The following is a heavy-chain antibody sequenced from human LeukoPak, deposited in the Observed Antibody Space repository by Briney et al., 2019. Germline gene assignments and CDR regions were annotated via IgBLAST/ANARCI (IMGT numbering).Heavy chain of an antibody. Sequence: GGSLRLSCAASGFTFSTYAMHWVRQAPGKGLEWVAVISYDGSNKYYADSVKGRFTISRDNSKNTLYLQMNSLRAEDTAVYYCARERGYYDSSGYYDGGFDYWGQGTLVTVSS. CDR1: GFTFSTYA. CDR2: ISYDGSNK. CDR3: ARERGYYDSSGYYDGGFDY. D-gene: IGHD3-22*01. J-gene: IGHJ4*02. V-gene: IGHV3-30*04.